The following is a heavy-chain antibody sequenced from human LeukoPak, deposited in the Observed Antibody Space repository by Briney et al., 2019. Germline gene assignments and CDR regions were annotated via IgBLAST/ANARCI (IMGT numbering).Heavy chain of an antibody. CDR2: ISAYNGNT. CDR1: GYTFTSYG. Sequence: ASVKVSCKASGYTFTSYGISWVRQAPGQGLEWMGWISAYNGNTNYAQKLQGRVTMTTDTSTSTAYMELRSLRSDDTAVYYCARAVLAEGYNVHFDYWGQGTLVTVSS. CDR3: ARAVLAEGYNVHFDY. D-gene: IGHD5-24*01. V-gene: IGHV1-18*01. J-gene: IGHJ4*02.